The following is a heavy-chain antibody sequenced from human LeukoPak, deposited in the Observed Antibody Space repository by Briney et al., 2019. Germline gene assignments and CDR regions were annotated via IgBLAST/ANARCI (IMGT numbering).Heavy chain of an antibody. CDR2: ISSSGNSI. D-gene: IGHD3-22*01. Sequence: GGSLRLSCAASGFTFSDYYMSWIRQAPGKGLEWVSYISSSGNSISYADSVKGRFTISRDNAKNSLYLQMNSLRAEDTAVYYCARDQWGYYDSSGYLDYWGQGTLVTVSS. CDR3: ARDQWGYYDSSGYLDY. J-gene: IGHJ4*02. V-gene: IGHV3-11*04. CDR1: GFTFSDYY.